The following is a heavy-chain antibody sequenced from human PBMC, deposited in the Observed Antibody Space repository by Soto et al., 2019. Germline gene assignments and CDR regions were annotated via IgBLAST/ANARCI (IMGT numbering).Heavy chain of an antibody. Sequence: QVQLQESGPGLVKPSGTLSLTCAVSGGSLSTDYWWSWVRQPPGKGLEWIGEIHHSRITNYIQSLKSRVTMSVDKSNNQVSLELTSVAAADTAVYYCARGISYRWVYWGQGTLVTVSS. CDR2: IHHSRIT. D-gene: IGHD3-16*02. J-gene: IGHJ4*02. CDR3: ARGISYRWVY. CDR1: GGSLSTDYW. V-gene: IGHV4-4*02.